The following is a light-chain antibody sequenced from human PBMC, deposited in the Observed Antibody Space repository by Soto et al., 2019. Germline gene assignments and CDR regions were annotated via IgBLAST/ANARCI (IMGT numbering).Light chain of an antibody. Sequence: QSVLTQSPSASASLGTSVKLTCTLSSGHSTYAIAWHQKQPEKGPRYLMKVNSDGSHRKGDGIPDRFSGSSSGAERYLTISSLQSEDEADYYCQTWGIGTQVVVGGGTKVTVL. CDR1: SGHSTYA. CDR2: VNSDGSH. J-gene: IGLJ2*01. CDR3: QTWGIGTQVV. V-gene: IGLV4-69*01.